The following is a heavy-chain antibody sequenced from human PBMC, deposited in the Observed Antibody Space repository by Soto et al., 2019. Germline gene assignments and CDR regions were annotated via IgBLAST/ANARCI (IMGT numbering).Heavy chain of an antibody. V-gene: IGHV1-8*01. J-gene: IGHJ4*02. Sequence: GASVKVSCKASGYTFSNYEINWVRQASGQGLEWMGRMNPNDGNTGYAQNFQGRVSMTRNTSINTAYMELSSLRSDDTAVYYCLGGARETGEWLLLDYRGQRALVTVSS. CDR1: GYTFSNYE. D-gene: IGHD3-3*01. CDR3: LGGARETGEWLLLDY. CDR2: MNPNDGNT.